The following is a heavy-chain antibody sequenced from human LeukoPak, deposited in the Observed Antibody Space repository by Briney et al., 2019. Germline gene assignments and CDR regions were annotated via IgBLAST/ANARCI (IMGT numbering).Heavy chain of an antibody. CDR1: GFTFSSYA. CDR3: AKTPLWFGEFLNNDY. Sequence: GGSLRLSCAASGFTFSSYAMSWVRQAPGKGLEWVSAISGSGGSTYYADSVKGRFTTSRDNSKNTLYLQMNSLRAEDTAVYYCAKTPLWFGEFLNNDYWGQGTLVTVSS. J-gene: IGHJ4*02. V-gene: IGHV3-23*01. D-gene: IGHD3-10*01. CDR2: ISGSGGST.